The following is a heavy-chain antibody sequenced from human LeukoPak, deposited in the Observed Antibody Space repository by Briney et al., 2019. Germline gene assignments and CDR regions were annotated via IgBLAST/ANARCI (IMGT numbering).Heavy chain of an antibody. V-gene: IGHV5-51*01. Sequence: GWSLMISCKGSGCSFINYWIGWVRQMPGEGVQGMGRIFPGDSGTSYSPSFQGQVTISADTSGSTAYMQRSSVKAPDTAMYYWARAGPGVVDKHFHHGGQGPLLSVPS. CDR1: GCSFINYW. CDR3: ARAGPGVVDKHFHH. J-gene: IGHJ4*02. D-gene: IGHD3-3*01. CDR2: IFPGDSGT.